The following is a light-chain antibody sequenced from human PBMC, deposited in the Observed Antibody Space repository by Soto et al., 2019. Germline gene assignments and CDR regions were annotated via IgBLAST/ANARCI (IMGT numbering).Light chain of an antibody. J-gene: IGKJ1*01. CDR2: GAS. CDR3: QQYGSAPPEKT. V-gene: IGKV3-20*01. Sequence: EIVLTQSPGTLSLSPGERATLSCRASQSVRNNYLAWFQQKPGQAPRLLIYGASSRATGIPDRFSGSGSGTDLTLTISRLEPEDFAVYDCQQYGSAPPEKTFGQGTKVEIK. CDR1: QSVRNNY.